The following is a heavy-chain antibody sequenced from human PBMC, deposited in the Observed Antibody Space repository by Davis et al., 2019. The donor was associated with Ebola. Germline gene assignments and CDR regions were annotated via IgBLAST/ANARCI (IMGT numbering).Heavy chain of an antibody. Sequence: GGSLRLSCAASGFTFSGSAMHWVRQASGKGLEWVGRIRSKANSYATAYAASVKGRFTISRDDSKNTAYLQMNSLKTEDTAVYYCTRVQGVNDYWGQGTLVTVSS. V-gene: IGHV3-73*01. D-gene: IGHD3-10*01. CDR3: TRVQGVNDY. CDR2: IRSKANSYAT. CDR1: GFTFSGSA. J-gene: IGHJ4*02.